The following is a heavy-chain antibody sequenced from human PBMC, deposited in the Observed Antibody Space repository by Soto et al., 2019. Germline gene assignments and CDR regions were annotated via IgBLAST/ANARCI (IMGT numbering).Heavy chain of an antibody. Sequence: SDSLSLTWTVSVCSISSCYWSWIRQPPGKGLEWIGYIYYSGSTNYNPSLKSRVTISVDTSKNQFSLKLSSVTAADTAVYYCARGESSSWFDPWGPGILVTVSS. V-gene: IGHV4-59*07. CDR2: IYYSGST. J-gene: IGHJ5*02. CDR1: VCSISSCY. CDR3: ARGESSSWFDP. D-gene: IGHD6-13*01.